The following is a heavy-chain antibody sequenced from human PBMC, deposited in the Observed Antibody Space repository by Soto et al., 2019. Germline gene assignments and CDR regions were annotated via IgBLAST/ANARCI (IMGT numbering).Heavy chain of an antibody. V-gene: IGHV3-7*01. Sequence: PGGSLRLSCEASGFTFSTYWMSWVRQPPGKGLEWVATIKQDGSDIYYVDSVRGRFTISRDNAKNSLYLQMNSLRAEDTAVYYCARSYITMVVDYWGQGTLVTVSS. CDR1: GFTFSTYW. D-gene: IGHD3-10*01. CDR3: ARSYITMVVDY. CDR2: IKQDGSDI. J-gene: IGHJ4*02.